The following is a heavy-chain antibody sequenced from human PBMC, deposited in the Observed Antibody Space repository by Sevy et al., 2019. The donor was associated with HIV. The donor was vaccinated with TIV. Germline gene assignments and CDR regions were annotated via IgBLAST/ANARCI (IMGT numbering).Heavy chain of an antibody. D-gene: IGHD2-8*02. CDR2: ITYDGSNK. CDR3: ARDRKVVLVVYAIPFDAFDI. CDR1: GFTFSYYG. V-gene: IGHV3-30*02. J-gene: IGHJ3*02. Sequence: GESLKISCAASGFTFSYYGIHWVRQAPGKGLEWVAFITYDGSNKHYADSVKGRFTISRDNSENTLNLQMNSLRAEDTAMYYCARDRKVVLVVYAIPFDAFDIWGQGTLVTVSS.